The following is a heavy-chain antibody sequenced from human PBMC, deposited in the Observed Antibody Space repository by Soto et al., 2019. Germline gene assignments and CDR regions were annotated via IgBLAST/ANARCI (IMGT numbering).Heavy chain of an antibody. CDR1: GGSISSYY. J-gene: IGHJ4*02. CDR3: ARDNRVYYASGSSPYFDY. Sequence: SETLSLTCTVSGGSISSYYWSWIRQPPGKGLEWIGYIYYSGSTNYNPSLKSRVTISVDTSKNQFSLKLSSVTAADTAVYYCARDNRVYYASGSSPYFDYWGQGTLVTVS. V-gene: IGHV4-59*01. CDR2: IYYSGST. D-gene: IGHD3-10*01.